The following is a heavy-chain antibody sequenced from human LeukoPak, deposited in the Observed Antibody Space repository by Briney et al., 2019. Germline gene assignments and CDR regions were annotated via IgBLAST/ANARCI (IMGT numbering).Heavy chain of an antibody. V-gene: IGHV3-23*01. D-gene: IGHD6-13*01. CDR3: ARARIAAAGTGAFDV. J-gene: IGHJ3*01. Sequence: VGSLRLSCAASGFSVSNYGMTWVRQAPGKGLEWVSAFSATDGSAQYAESVKGRFTTSRDNSKNSLYLQLNSLWDDDTAVYYCARARIAAAGTGAFDVWGQGTMVTVSS. CDR1: GFSVSNYG. CDR2: FSATDGSA.